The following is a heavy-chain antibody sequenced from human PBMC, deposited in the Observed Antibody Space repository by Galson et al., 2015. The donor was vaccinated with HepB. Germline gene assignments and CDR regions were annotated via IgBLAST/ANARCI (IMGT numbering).Heavy chain of an antibody. CDR3: ARDATIFGVVMGY. CDR1: GFTFSSYS. V-gene: IGHV3-48*01. CDR2: ISSSSSTI. J-gene: IGHJ4*02. D-gene: IGHD3-3*01. Sequence: SLRLSCAASGFTFSSYSMNWVRQAPGKGLEWVSYISSSSSTIYYADSVKGRFTISRDNAKNSLYLQMNSLRAEDTAVYYCARDATIFGVVMGYWGQGTLVTVSS.